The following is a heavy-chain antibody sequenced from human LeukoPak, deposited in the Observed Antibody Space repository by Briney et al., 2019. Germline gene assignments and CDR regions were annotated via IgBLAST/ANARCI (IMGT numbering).Heavy chain of an antibody. J-gene: IGHJ4*02. CDR1: GFTFNKYG. V-gene: IGHV3-33*01. CDR2: IWHEGRNK. D-gene: IGHD2-15*01. Sequence: GGSLRLSCAASGFTFNKYGMHWVRQAPGKGPEWVAVIWHEGRNKYYADSVKGRFTVSRDNSKNTLYLQMSSLRAEDTAVYYCARDRGSDDPIDYWGQGTPVTVSS. CDR3: ARDRGSDDPIDY.